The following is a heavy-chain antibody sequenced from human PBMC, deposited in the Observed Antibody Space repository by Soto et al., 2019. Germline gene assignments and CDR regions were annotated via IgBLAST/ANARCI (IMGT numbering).Heavy chain of an antibody. J-gene: IGHJ4*02. CDR3: ASRKAADGKLFDY. D-gene: IGHD6-13*01. Sequence: EVQLVESGGGLVKPGGSLRLSCAASGFTFSSYSMNWGRQAPGKGLEWVSSISSSSSYIYYADSVKGRFTISRDNAKNALYQELTILKAEHTGGYECASRKAADGKLFDYWGQGTLVTASS. CDR2: ISSSSSYI. V-gene: IGHV3-21*01. CDR1: GFTFSSYS.